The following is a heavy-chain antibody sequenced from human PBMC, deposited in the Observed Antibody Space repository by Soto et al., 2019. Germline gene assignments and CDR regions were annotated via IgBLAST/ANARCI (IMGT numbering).Heavy chain of an antibody. D-gene: IGHD6-13*01. Sequence: GGSLRLSCAASGFTFSSYAMSWVRQAPGKGLEWVSAISGSGGSTYYADSVKGRFTISRDNSKNTLYLQMNSLRAEDTAVYYCAKDLRIAAAVPEYFQHWGQGTLVTVSS. CDR2: ISGSGGST. CDR3: AKDLRIAAAVPEYFQH. J-gene: IGHJ1*01. V-gene: IGHV3-23*01. CDR1: GFTFSSYA.